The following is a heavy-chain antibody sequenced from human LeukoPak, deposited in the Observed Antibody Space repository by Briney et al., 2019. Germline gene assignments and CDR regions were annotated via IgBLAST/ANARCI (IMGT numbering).Heavy chain of an antibody. J-gene: IGHJ4*02. CDR3: ASGLWSTDQREFDY. CDR2: ISYDGSNK. Sequence: GGSLRLSCAASGFTFSSYGMHWVRQAPGKGLEWVAVISYDGSNKYYADSVKGRFTISRDNSKNTLYLQMNSLRAEDTAVYYCASGLWSTDQREFDYWGQGTLVTVSS. V-gene: IGHV3-30*03. D-gene: IGHD3-10*01. CDR1: GFTFSSYG.